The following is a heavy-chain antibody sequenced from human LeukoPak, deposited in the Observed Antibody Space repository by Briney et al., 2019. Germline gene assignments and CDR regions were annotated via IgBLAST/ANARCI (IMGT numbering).Heavy chain of an antibody. V-gene: IGHV1-2*02. CDR2: INPNSGGT. J-gene: IGHJ6*03. CDR1: GYTFTGYY. Sequence: ASVKVSCKASGYTFTGYYMHWVRQAPGQGLEWMGWINPNSGGTNYAQKFQGRVTMTRDTSISTAYMELSRLRSDDTAVYYWARDGSNWNYGDYYYYMDVWGKGTTVTVSS. D-gene: IGHD1-7*01. CDR3: ARDGSNWNYGDYYYYMDV.